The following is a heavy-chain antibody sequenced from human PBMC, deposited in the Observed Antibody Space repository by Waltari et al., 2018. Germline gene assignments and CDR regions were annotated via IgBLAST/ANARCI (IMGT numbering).Heavy chain of an antibody. CDR3: ARGPASAIAVAGTYFDY. V-gene: IGHV4-34*01. J-gene: IGHJ4*02. Sequence: QVQLQQWGAGLLKASETLSLTCAVYGGSFSGYYWSWIRQPPGKGLEWIGEINQSGSTNYTPSLKSRVTISVDTSKNQFSLKLSSVTAADTAVYFCARGPASAIAVAGTYFDYWGQGTLVTVSS. CDR2: INQSGST. D-gene: IGHD6-19*01. CDR1: GGSFSGYY.